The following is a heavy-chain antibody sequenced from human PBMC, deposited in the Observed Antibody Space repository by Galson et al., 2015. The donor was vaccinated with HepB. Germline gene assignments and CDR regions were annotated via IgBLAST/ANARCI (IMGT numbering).Heavy chain of an antibody. CDR3: ARGGVDYYDSSGYRDFDY. V-gene: IGHV3-48*01. Sequence: SLRLSCAASGFTFSSYSMNWVRQAPGKGLEWVSYISSSSSTIYYADSVKGRFTISRDNAKNSLYLQMNSLRAEDTAVYYCARGGVDYYDSSGYRDFDYWGQGTLVTVSS. CDR1: GFTFSSYS. CDR2: ISSSSSTI. D-gene: IGHD3-22*01. J-gene: IGHJ4*02.